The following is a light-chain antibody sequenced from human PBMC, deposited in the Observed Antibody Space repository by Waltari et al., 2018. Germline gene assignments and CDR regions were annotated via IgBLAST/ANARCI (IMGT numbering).Light chain of an antibody. CDR2: ATG. Sequence: QSVLTQPPSVSAAPGQQVTIPCPGSTSNIGNNYVSWYQQLPGASPKVFIYATGKRPAGIPDRFSGSKAGASASLGITGLQTGDEATYYCGTWDNNLSALVFGGGTKLTVL. J-gene: IGLJ2*01. CDR1: TSNIGNNY. CDR3: GTWDNNLSALV. V-gene: IGLV1-51*02.